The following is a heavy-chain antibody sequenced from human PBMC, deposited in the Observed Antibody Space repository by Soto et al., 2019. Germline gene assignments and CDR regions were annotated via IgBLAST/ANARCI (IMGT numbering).Heavy chain of an antibody. J-gene: IGHJ4*02. Sequence: EVQLVESGGALVQPGGSLRLSCAASGFTFSTYWMHWVRQAPGKGLLWVSRIKTDGTYATYADSVKGRFTISRDNAKNLLYLQMNSPRVEDAAVYYCAAGGSGDYANWGQGTLVTVSS. CDR1: GFTFSTYW. D-gene: IGHD3-22*01. CDR3: AAGGSGDYAN. V-gene: IGHV3-74*01. CDR2: IKTDGTYA.